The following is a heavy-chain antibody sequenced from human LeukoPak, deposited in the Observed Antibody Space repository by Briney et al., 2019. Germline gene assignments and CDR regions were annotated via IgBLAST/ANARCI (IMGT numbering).Heavy chain of an antibody. D-gene: IGHD1/OR15-1a*01. Sequence: SETLSLTCAVYGGSFSGYYWSWIRQPPGKGLEWIGEINHSGSTNYNPSLKSRVTISVDTSKNQFSLKLSSVTAADTAVYYCARDLASVTRGEHFDYWGQGTLVTVSS. J-gene: IGHJ4*02. V-gene: IGHV4-34*01. CDR3: ARDLASVTRGEHFDY. CDR2: INHSGST. CDR1: GGSFSGYY.